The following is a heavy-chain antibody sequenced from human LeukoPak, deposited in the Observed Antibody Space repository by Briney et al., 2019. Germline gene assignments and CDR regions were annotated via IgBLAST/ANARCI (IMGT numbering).Heavy chain of an antibody. V-gene: IGHV3-21*01. CDR3: ARRLRVAAAGGDGY. CDR2: ISSSSSYI. Sequence: GGSLRLSCAASGFTFSSYSMNWVRQAPGKGLEWVSSISSSSSYIYYADSVKGRFTISRDNAKNSLYLQMNSLRAEDTAVYYCARRLRVAAAGGDGYWGQGTLVTVSS. J-gene: IGHJ4*02. CDR1: GFTFSSYS. D-gene: IGHD6-13*01.